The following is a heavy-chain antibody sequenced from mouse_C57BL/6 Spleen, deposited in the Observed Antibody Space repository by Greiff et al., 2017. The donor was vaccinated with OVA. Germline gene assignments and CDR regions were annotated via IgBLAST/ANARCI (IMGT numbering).Heavy chain of an antibody. Sequence: EVQLQESGPGLAKPSQTLSLPCSVTGYSITSDYWNWIRKFPGNKLEYMGYISYSGSTYYNPSLKSRISITRDTSKNQYYLQLNSGTTEDTATHHCARAYYGNYLFDYWGQGTTLTVSA. CDR1: GYSITSDY. CDR2: ISYSGST. CDR3: ARAYYGNYLFDY. D-gene: IGHD2-10*01. V-gene: IGHV3-8*01. J-gene: IGHJ2*01.